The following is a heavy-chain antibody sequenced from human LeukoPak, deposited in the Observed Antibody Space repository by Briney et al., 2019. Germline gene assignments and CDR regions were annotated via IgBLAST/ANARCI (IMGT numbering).Heavy chain of an antibody. CDR2: ISDSGGST. D-gene: IGHD3-22*01. CDR3: AKRGVVIRVILVGFHKEAYYFDS. CDR1: GITLSNYG. V-gene: IGHV3-23*01. Sequence: GGSLRLSCAVSGITLSNYGMSWVRQAPGKGLEWVAGISDSGGSTNYADSVKGRFTISRDNPKNTLFLQMNSLRAEDTAVYFCAKRGVVIRVILVGFHKEAYYFDSWGQGALVTVSS. J-gene: IGHJ4*02.